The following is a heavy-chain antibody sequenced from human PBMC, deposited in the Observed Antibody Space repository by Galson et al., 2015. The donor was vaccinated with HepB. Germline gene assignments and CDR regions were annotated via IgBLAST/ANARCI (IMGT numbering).Heavy chain of an antibody. V-gene: IGHV1-3*01. CDR1: GYSFTMYA. Sequence: SVKVSCKASGYSFTMYAMHWVRQAPGQRLQWMGWINPGNGHTEYSQNFQGRVTITSDTSARIAYMELSSLRSEDSAMYYCARGLNMLVGPMDSWGQGTPVTVSS. J-gene: IGHJ4*02. CDR3: ARGLNMLVGPMDS. D-gene: IGHD2-15*01. CDR2: INPGNGHT.